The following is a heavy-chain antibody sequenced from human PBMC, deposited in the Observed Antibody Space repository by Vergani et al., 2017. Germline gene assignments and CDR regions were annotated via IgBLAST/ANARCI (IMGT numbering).Heavy chain of an antibody. D-gene: IGHD3-16*01. J-gene: IGHJ3*01. V-gene: IGHV5-51*01. CDR1: GYIFSNFW. CDR3: ESGRDDSENGGALQL. CDR2: IYPGDTEV. Sequence: EKQLVQSGSETKKPGESLKISCQAFGYIFSNFWIGWVRQRPGRGLEWMGIIYPGDTEVKSNPTFRGQVIFSVDTSVTTAYVQWRSRQASDTATYFCESGRDDSENGGALQLWGQGTNITVSS.